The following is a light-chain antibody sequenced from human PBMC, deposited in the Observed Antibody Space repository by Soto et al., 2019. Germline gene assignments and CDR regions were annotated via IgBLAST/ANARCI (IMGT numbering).Light chain of an antibody. CDR2: DVS. CDR3: NSYTSTSTVV. CDR1: SRDVGSYNY. Sequence: QSALTQPASVSGSPGQSITISCTGTSRDVGSYNYVSWYQQHPGKAPKLMIYDVSNRPSGVSNRFSGSKSGNTASLTISGLQAEDEADYYCNSYTSTSTVVFGGGTQLTVL. J-gene: IGLJ2*01. V-gene: IGLV2-14*01.